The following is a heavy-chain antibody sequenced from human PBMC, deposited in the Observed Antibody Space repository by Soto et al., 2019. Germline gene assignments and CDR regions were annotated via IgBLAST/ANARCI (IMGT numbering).Heavy chain of an antibody. CDR1: EFTVGNNY. CDR2: IYSGGAT. CDR3: MNRPRA. V-gene: IGHV3-66*01. Sequence: EVQLVESGGGLVQPGGSLRLSCAASEFTVGNNYMSWVRQAPGKGLEWVSLIYSGGATHYADSVRGRFTISRDNSKNTLYLQMNSLRGEDTAIYYCMNRPRAWGQGTLVTVSS. J-gene: IGHJ5*02. D-gene: IGHD6-6*01.